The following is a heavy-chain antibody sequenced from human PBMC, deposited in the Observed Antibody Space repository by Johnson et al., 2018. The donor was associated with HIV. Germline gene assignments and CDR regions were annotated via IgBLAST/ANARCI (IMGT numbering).Heavy chain of an antibody. Sequence: QMQLVESGGGLVQPGGSLRLSCAASGFTFSSYAMHWVRQAPGKGLEWLSVISYDGSYKYYADSVKGRFTISRDNSKNTLFLQMNSLRAEDTAVYYCAKESPREYQLPTDAFDIWGQGTMVTVSS. CDR2: ISYDGSYK. CDR1: GFTFSSYA. D-gene: IGHD2-2*01. V-gene: IGHV3-30*04. J-gene: IGHJ3*02. CDR3: AKESPREYQLPTDAFDI.